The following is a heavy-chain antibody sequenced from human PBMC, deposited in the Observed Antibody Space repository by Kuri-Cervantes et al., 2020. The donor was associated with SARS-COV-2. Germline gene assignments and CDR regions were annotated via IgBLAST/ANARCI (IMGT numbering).Heavy chain of an antibody. J-gene: IGHJ4*02. V-gene: IGHV3-30*02. CDR1: GFTFSSYG. CDR2: IRYDGSNK. Sequence: LSLTCAASGFTFSSYGMHWVRQAPGKGLEWVAFIRYDGSNKYYADSVKGRFTISRDNSKNSLYLEMNSLRPEDTAVYYCAKVETASLDYWGQGTLVTVSS. CDR3: AKVETASLDY. D-gene: IGHD3-3*01.